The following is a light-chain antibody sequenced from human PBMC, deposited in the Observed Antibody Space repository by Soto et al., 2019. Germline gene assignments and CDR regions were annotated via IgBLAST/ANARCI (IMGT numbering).Light chain of an antibody. CDR2: GAS. Sequence: EIVLTQSPGTRSLSPGERATLSCRASQSVSSSYLAWYQQKPGQAPRLLIYGASSRATGIPDRFSGSGSGTDFTLTISRLEPEDFAVYYCQQYRTFGQGTKVDIQ. CDR1: QSVSSSY. V-gene: IGKV3-20*01. CDR3: QQYRT. J-gene: IGKJ1*01.